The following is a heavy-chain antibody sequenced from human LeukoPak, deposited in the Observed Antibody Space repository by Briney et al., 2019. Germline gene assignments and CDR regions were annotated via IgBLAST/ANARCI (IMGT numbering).Heavy chain of an antibody. J-gene: IGHJ3*02. Sequence: SGGSLRLSCAASGFTFSSYEMNWVRQAPGKGLEWVSYISSSGSTIYYADSVKGRFTISRDNSKNTLYLQMNSLRAEDTAVYYCARVRPMIIVADAFDIWGQGTMVTVSS. CDR1: GFTFSSYE. D-gene: IGHD3-22*01. V-gene: IGHV3-48*03. CDR2: ISSSGSTI. CDR3: ARVRPMIIVADAFDI.